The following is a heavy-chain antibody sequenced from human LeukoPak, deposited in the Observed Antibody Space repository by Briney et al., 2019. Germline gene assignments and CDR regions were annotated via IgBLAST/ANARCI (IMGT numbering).Heavy chain of an antibody. CDR1: GYTFTSYY. V-gene: IGHV1-69*04. Sequence: SVKVSCKASGYTFTSYYMHWVRQAPGQGLEWMGRIIPILGIANYAQKFQGRVTITADKSTSTAYMELSSLRSEDTAVYYCARVYCSGGSCYSYRYFDYWGQGTLVTVSS. CDR2: IIPILGIA. D-gene: IGHD2-15*01. CDR3: ARVYCSGGSCYSYRYFDY. J-gene: IGHJ4*02.